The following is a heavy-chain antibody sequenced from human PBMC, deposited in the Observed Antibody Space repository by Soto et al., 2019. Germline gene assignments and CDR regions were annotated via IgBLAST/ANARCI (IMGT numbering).Heavy chain of an antibody. CDR2: INHSGST. D-gene: IGHD6-13*01. CDR3: ARARGGYIAAADPDC. V-gene: IGHV4-34*01. Sequence: PSETLSLTCAVYGGSFSGYYWSWIRQPPGKGLEWIGEINHSGSTNYNPSLKSRVTISVDTSKKKFSLKLSSVTAADTAVYYCARARGGYIAAADPDCWGQGTLVTVSS. J-gene: IGHJ4*02. CDR1: GGSFSGYY.